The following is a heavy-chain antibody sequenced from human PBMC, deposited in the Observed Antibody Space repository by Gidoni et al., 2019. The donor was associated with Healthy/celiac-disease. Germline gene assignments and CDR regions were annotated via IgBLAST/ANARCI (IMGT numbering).Heavy chain of an antibody. D-gene: IGHD3-22*01. V-gene: IGHV4-39*01. Sequence: QLQLQESGPGLVKPSETLSLTCTVSGGSISSSSYYWGWIRQPPGKGLEWIGSIYYSGSTYYNPSLKSRVTISVDTSKNQFSLKLSSVTAADTAVYYCARHIMYYYDSSGYYYAYYFDYWGQGTLVTVSS. CDR1: GGSISSSSYY. J-gene: IGHJ4*02. CDR3: ARHIMYYYDSSGYYYAYYFDY. CDR2: IYYSGST.